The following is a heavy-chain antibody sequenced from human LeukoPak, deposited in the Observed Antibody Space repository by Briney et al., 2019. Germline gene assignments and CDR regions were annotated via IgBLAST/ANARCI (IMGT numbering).Heavy chain of an antibody. CDR3: AKAPPGTAHYYFDS. CDR2: IGGGGGSP. Sequence: GGSLRLSCAASGFTFSDYAMNWVRQALGKGLEWVSAIGGGGGSPYYADSVKGRFTISRDNSRNTLYLQMDGLRAEDAAVYYCAKAPPGTAHYYFDSWGQGTLVTVSS. J-gene: IGHJ4*02. V-gene: IGHV3-23*01. D-gene: IGHD3-10*01. CDR1: GFTFSDYA.